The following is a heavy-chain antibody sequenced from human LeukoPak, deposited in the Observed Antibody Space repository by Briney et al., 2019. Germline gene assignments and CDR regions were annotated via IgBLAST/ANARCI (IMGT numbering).Heavy chain of an antibody. D-gene: IGHD5-12*01. V-gene: IGHV4-59*01. CDR2: IWDTEIT. Sequence: SETLSLTCTVSVGSIRRYFSSWLRQPPGKGLGWIGYIWDTEITDYNPSLKSRVTISLDTSKNHFSLKLRSVTAADTALYFCARRLVLATAFAFYIWGKRALVTVSS. CDR3: ARRLVLATAFAFYI. CDR1: VGSIRRYF. J-gene: IGHJ3*02.